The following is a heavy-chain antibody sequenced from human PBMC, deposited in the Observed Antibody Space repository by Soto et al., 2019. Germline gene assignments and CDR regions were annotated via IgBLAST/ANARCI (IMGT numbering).Heavy chain of an antibody. D-gene: IGHD3-3*01. V-gene: IGHV1-46*03. Sequence: QVQLVQSGAEVKKPGASVKVSCKASGYTFTSYYMHWVRQAPGQGLEWMGIINPSGGSTSYAQKLQGRVTMTRDTSTSTVYMELSSLRSEDTAVYYCASGFGGVDYYYSYMDVWGKGTTVTVSS. J-gene: IGHJ6*03. CDR3: ASGFGGVDYYYSYMDV. CDR2: INPSGGST. CDR1: GYTFTSYY.